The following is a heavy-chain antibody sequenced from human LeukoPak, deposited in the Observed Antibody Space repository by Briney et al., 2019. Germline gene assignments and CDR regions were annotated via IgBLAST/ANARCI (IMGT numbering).Heavy chain of an antibody. V-gene: IGHV1-2*06. CDR1: GYTFIGYY. J-gene: IGHJ5*02. Sequence: RASVKVSCKASGYTFIGYYMHWVRQATGQGLEWMGRVNPNNGVPNYAQKFQGRVTMTRDTAISTFYMELSSLRSDDTAVYFCAREVGYSSSYYGRFDPWGQGTLVTVSS. CDR2: VNPNNGVP. CDR3: AREVGYSSSYYGRFDP. D-gene: IGHD2-2*01.